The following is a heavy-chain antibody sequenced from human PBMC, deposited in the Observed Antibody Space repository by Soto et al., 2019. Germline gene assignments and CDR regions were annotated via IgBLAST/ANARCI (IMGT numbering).Heavy chain of an antibody. D-gene: IGHD2-21*02. J-gene: IGHJ5*02. CDR1: GYTFTDYY. V-gene: IGHV1-2*04. Sequence: VASVKVSCKASGYTFTDYYMHWVRQAPGQGHEWMGWINPDSGVTNSPQKFQGWVTMTRDTSINTVYMQLTRLTSDDTAVYYCARGGGGHSSGDCYFAPWGREPLVTVSS. CDR2: INPDSGVT. CDR3: ARGGGGHSSGDCYFAP.